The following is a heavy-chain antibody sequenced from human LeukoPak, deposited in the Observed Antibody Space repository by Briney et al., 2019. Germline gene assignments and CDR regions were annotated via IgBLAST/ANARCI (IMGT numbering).Heavy chain of an antibody. V-gene: IGHV3-23*01. Sequence: GGSLRLSCAASGFTFSSYEMNWVRQAPGKGLEWVSVISGSGGSTYYADSVKGRFTISRDNAKNTLYLQMNSLRAEDTAVYYCARGGDGYNYVHYFDYWGQGTLVTVSS. CDR1: GFTFSSYE. J-gene: IGHJ4*02. CDR3: ARGGDGYNYVHYFDY. CDR2: ISGSGGST. D-gene: IGHD5-24*01.